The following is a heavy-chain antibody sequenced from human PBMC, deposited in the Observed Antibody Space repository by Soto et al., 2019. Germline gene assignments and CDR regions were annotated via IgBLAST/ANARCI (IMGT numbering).Heavy chain of an antibody. V-gene: IGHV4-4*07. CDR1: GCSISSYY. J-gene: IGHJ3*02. Sequence: PSEALSLTCTVSGCSISSYYWSWIRQPAGKGLEWIGRIYTSGSTNYNPSLKSRVTMSVDTSKNQFSLKLSSVTAADTAVYYCARVLPYDFWSGYYPSDAFDIWGQGTMVTASS. CDR3: ARVLPYDFWSGYYPSDAFDI. CDR2: IYTSGST. D-gene: IGHD3-3*01.